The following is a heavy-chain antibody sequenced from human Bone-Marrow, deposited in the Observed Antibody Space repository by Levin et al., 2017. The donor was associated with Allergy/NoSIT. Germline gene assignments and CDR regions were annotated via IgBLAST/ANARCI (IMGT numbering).Heavy chain of an antibody. Sequence: ASVKVSCKASGYILTSHYVHWVRQAPGQGLEWLGWINPSSGDTTYSQKFQGSVTMTRDTSMNTAYMELTGLESADTAVYYCARGYSSLLLDYWGEGPLVTVSA. J-gene: IGHJ4*02. V-gene: IGHV1-2*04. CDR3: ARGYSSLLLDY. CDR2: INPSSGDT. D-gene: IGHD6-19*01. CDR1: GYILTSHY.